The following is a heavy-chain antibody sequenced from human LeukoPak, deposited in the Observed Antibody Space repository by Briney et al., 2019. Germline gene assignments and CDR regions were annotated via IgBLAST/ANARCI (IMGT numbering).Heavy chain of an antibody. CDR1: GFTFDDYA. D-gene: IGHD3-10*01. J-gene: IGHJ6*02. V-gene: IGHV3-43D*03. CDR2: ISWDGGST. Sequence: PGGSLRLSCAASGFTFDDYAMHWVRQAPGKGLEWVSLISWDGGSTYYADSVKGRFTISRDNRKKSLYLQMNSLRADDTALYYCAKDRGYDSGSYGRVDVWGQGTTVTVSS. CDR3: AKDRGYDSGSYGRVDV.